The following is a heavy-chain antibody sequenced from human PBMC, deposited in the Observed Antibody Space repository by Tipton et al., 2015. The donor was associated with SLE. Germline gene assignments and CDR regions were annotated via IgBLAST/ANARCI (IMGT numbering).Heavy chain of an antibody. D-gene: IGHD6-6*01. CDR3: ARTSSSSYYYYYYMDV. V-gene: IGHV4-31*03. J-gene: IGHJ6*03. CDR1: GGSISSHY. Sequence: TLSLTCTVSGGSISSHYWSWIRQHPGKGLEWIGYIYYSGSTYYNPSLKSRVTISVDTSKNQFSLKLSSVTAADTAVYYCARTSSSSYYYYYYMDVWGKGTTVTVSS. CDR2: IYYSGST.